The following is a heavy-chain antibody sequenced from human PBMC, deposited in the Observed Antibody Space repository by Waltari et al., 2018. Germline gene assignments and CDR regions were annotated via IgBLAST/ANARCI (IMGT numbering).Heavy chain of an antibody. CDR2: INTDGSIT. CDR3: VLFSSSFLGDC. V-gene: IGHV3-74*01. J-gene: IGHJ4*02. D-gene: IGHD6-13*01. Sequence: EVQLVESGGGLVQPGGSLRLSCAASGFTFSTHWMHWVRQGPGKGLVSVSQINTDGSITSYADSVRGRFTISRDNAKNTLFLQMNSLRAEDTAVYYCVLFSSSFLGDCWGQGTLVTVSS. CDR1: GFTFSTHW.